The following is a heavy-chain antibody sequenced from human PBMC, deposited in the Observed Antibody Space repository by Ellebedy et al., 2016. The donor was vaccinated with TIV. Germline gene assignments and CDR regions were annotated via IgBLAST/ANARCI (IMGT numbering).Heavy chain of an antibody. CDR1: GFSFSNSW. CDR2: IYNDGSST. V-gene: IGHV3-74*01. J-gene: IGHJ4*02. Sequence: GESLKISCEASGFSFSNSWMHWVRQAPGKGLVWVSRIYNDGSSTSYADSVEGRFTISRDNPKNTVYLQMNSLRVEDTAVYYCVRDGSYDYGDYWGQGTVVTVSS. CDR3: VRDGSYDYGDY. D-gene: IGHD3-16*01.